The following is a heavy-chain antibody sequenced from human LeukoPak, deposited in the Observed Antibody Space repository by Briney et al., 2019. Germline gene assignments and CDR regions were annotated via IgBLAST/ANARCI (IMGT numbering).Heavy chain of an antibody. J-gene: IGHJ4*02. D-gene: IGHD3-22*01. CDR3: ARSLVVGAKYFDY. Sequence: SETLSLTCTVSGGSISSSSYYWGWIRQPPGKGLEWIGSIYYSGSTYYNPSLKSRVTIPVDTSKNQFSLKLSSVTAADTAVYYCARSLVVGAKYFDYWGQGTLVTVSS. V-gene: IGHV4-39*01. CDR2: IYYSGST. CDR1: GGSISSSSYY.